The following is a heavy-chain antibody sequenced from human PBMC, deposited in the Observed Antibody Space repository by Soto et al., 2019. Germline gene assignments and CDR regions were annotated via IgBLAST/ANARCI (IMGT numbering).Heavy chain of an antibody. CDR3: AKAYRGYTGSYFDY. Sequence: EVQLLDSGGGLVQPGGSLRLSCAASGFYFSGYGMSWVRQAPGKGLEWVSAISGSGATTYYADSVKGRFTISRDNSQNTLYLQMNTLRAEDTALYYCAKAYRGYTGSYFDYWGQGTLVTVSS. D-gene: IGHD1-26*01. CDR2: ISGSGATT. CDR1: GFYFSGYG. J-gene: IGHJ4*02. V-gene: IGHV3-23*01.